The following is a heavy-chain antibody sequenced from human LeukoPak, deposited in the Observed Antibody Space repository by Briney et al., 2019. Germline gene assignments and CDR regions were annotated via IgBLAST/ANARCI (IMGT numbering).Heavy chain of an antibody. V-gene: IGHV3-23*01. J-gene: IGHJ4*02. CDR2: ISGSGGST. Sequence: GGSLRLSCAASGFTFSSYSMSWVRQAPGKGLEWVSAISGSGGSTYYADSVKGRFTISRDNSRNTLYLQMNSLRAEDTAVYYCAKDGIAAAANPYYFDYWGQGTLVTVSS. CDR1: GFTFSSYS. D-gene: IGHD6-13*01. CDR3: AKDGIAAAANPYYFDY.